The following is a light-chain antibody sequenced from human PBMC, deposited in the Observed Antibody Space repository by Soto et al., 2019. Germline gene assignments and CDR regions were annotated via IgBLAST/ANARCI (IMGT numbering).Light chain of an antibody. J-gene: IGLJ2*01. V-gene: IGLV2-14*03. CDR1: SSDVGGYNY. CDR3: SSFARSSTLV. Sequence: QSVLTQPASVSASPGQSVSISCTGTSSDVGGYNYVSWYQHYPGKAPKLIIYDVSNRPSGISNRFSGSKSGNMASLTISGLQAEDEADYYCSSFARSSTLVFGGGTKLTVL. CDR2: DVS.